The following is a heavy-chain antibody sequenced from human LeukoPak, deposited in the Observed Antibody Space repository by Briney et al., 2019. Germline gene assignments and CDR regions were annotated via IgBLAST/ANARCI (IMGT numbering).Heavy chain of an antibody. V-gene: IGHV3-33*06. CDR2: IWYDGSNK. CDR3: AKRGSYYENDY. D-gene: IGHD3-10*01. J-gene: IGHJ4*02. CDR1: GFTFSSYG. Sequence: GGSLRLSCAASGFTFSSYGMHWVRQAPGKGLEWVAVIWYDGSNKYYADSVKGRFTISRDNSKNTLYLQMNSLRVEDTAIYYCAKRGSYYENDYWGQGTLVTVSS.